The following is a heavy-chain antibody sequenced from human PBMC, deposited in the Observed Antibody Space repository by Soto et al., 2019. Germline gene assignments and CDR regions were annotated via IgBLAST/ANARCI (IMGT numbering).Heavy chain of an antibody. CDR3: AKGVRGLTRGGMSVNHYFGMDV. J-gene: IGHJ6*02. Sequence: EVQLLESGGGLVQPGGSLRLSCVASGFTFSNYAMNWVRQAPGGGLEWVSGISGSADSSRGGSTYYADSVKGRFTVSRDNAKNTLYLQMNSLRVEDTAEYYCAKGVRGLTRGGMSVNHYFGMDVWGRGTTVTVSS. D-gene: IGHD3-10*01. CDR1: GFTFSNYA. CDR2: ISGSADSSRGGST. V-gene: IGHV3-23*01.